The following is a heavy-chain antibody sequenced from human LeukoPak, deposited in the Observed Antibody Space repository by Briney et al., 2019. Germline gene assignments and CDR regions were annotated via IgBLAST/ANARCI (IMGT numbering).Heavy chain of an antibody. CDR1: GFTFSSYS. D-gene: IGHD6-19*01. CDR3: ARRLAGSGSLI. V-gene: IGHV3-23*01. CDR2: ISGSGGST. J-gene: IGHJ3*02. Sequence: GGSLRLSCAASGFTFSSYSMNWVRQAPGKGLEWVSAISGSGGSTYYADSVKGRFTISRDNSKNTLYLQMNSLRAEDTAVYYCARRLAGSGSLIWGQGTMVTVSS.